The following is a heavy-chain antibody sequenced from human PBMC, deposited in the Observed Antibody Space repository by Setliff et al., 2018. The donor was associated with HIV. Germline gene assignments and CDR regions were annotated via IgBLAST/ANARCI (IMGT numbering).Heavy chain of an antibody. J-gene: IGHJ4*02. CDR1: GYRFASYP. Sequence: ASVKVSCKAPGYRFASYPMNWVRQAPGQGLEWMGWINTYTGNPTYAQGFTGRFVFSSDTSVSTAYLQIINLKSEDTALYYCARVSDTGVDPQTHRDYWGQGTPVTVSS. CDR2: INTYTGNP. D-gene: IGHD2-21*01. V-gene: IGHV7-4-1*02. CDR3: ARVSDTGVDPQTHRDY.